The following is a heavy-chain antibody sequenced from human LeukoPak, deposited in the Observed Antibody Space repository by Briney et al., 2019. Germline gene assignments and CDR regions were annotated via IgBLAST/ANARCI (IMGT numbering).Heavy chain of an antibody. J-gene: IGHJ3*02. CDR2: MNPNSGNT. CDR1: GYTFTSYD. Sequence: ASVKVSCKASGYTFTSYDINWVRQATGQGLEWMGWMNPNSGNTGYAQKLQGRVTMTRNTSISTAYMELSSLRSEDTAVYYCARGNYYDSSGYYFDGAFDIWGQGTMVTVSS. CDR3: ARGNYYDSSGYYFDGAFDI. D-gene: IGHD3-22*01. V-gene: IGHV1-8*01.